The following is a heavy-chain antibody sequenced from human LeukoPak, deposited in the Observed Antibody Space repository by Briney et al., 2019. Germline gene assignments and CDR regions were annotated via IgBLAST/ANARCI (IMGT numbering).Heavy chain of an antibody. Sequence: ASVTVSCKASGYTFTGYYLHWVRQAPGQGLEWMGWINPNSGGTNYAQKFQGRVTMTRDTSISTAYMELSRLRSDDTAVYYCARARYSGSYGWFDPWGQGTLVTVSS. J-gene: IGHJ5*02. CDR1: GYTFTGYY. CDR2: INPNSGGT. D-gene: IGHD1-26*01. V-gene: IGHV1-2*02. CDR3: ARARYSGSYGWFDP.